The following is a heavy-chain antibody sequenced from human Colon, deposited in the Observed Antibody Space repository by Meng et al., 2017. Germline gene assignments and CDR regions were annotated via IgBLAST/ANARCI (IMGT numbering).Heavy chain of an antibody. CDR3: TRGMYIEVAGIERIFDF. Sequence: GGSLRLSCTTSGFTFGDHVMSWFRQAPGKGLEWVSFIRSKTYGGTTEYAASVKGRFTISRDDSKSILYLQMNSLKTEDTAIYYCTRGMYIEVAGIERIFDFWGQGTLVTVSS. J-gene: IGHJ4*02. CDR2: IRSKTYGGTT. CDR1: GFTFGDHV. V-gene: IGHV3-49*03. D-gene: IGHD6-19*01.